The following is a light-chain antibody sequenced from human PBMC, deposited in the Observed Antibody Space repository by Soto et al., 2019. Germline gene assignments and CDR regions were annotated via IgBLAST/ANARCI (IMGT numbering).Light chain of an antibody. J-gene: IGKJ2*01. V-gene: IGKV3-20*01. CDR3: LRYGDSPPAYT. CDR1: QSVSSRN. CDR2: GAS. Sequence: EIVLTQSPGTVSLSPGERATLSCRASQSVSSRNLAWYRQKPGQAHSLLIFGASNRATGIPDRFSGSGSGTEFTLTISRLEPEDCAVYYCLRYGDSPPAYTFGQGTKLEIK.